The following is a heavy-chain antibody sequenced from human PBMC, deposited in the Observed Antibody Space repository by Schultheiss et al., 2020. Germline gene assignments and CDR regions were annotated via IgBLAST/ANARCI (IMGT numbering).Heavy chain of an antibody. CDR1: GGSISSDY. J-gene: IGHJ4*02. D-gene: IGHD6-13*01. CDR3: AKDIASSSWYYFDY. CDR2: IYYSGST. V-gene: IGHV4-59*01. Sequence: SETLSLTCTVSGGSISSDYWSWIRQPPGKGLEWIGYIYYSGSTNYNPSLKSRVTISVDTSKNQFSLKLSSVTAADTAVYYCAKDIASSSWYYFDYWGQGSLVTVSS.